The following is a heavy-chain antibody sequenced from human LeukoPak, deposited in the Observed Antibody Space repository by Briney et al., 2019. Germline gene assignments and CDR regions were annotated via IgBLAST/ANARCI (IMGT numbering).Heavy chain of an antibody. J-gene: IGHJ3*02. Sequence: ASVKVSCKASGYTFTGYYMHWVRQAPGQGLEWMGWINPNSGGTNYAQKFQGWVTMTRDTSISTAYMELSRLRSDDTAVYYCARSPSSSLAAFDIWGQGTMVTVSS. V-gene: IGHV1-2*04. CDR2: INPNSGGT. CDR1: GYTFTGYY. CDR3: ARSPSSSLAAFDI. D-gene: IGHD6-13*01.